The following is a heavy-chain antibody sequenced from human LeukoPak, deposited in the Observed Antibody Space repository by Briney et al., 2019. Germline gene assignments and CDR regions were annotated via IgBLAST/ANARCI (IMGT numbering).Heavy chain of an antibody. Sequence: GGSLRLSCAASGFTFSDYYMSWIRQAPGKGLEWVSYISSSGSTIYYADSVKGRFTISRDNAKNSLYLQMNSLRAEDTAVYYWARARQRSGYYYYYYGMDVWGQGTTVTVSS. CDR3: ARARQRSGYYYYYYGMDV. CDR2: ISSSGSTI. J-gene: IGHJ6*02. CDR1: GFTFSDYY. D-gene: IGHD6-25*01. V-gene: IGHV3-11*01.